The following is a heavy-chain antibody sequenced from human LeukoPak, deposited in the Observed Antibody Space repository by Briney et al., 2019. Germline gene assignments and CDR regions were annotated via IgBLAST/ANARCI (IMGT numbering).Heavy chain of an antibody. Sequence: ASVKVSCKASGYTFTGYYMHWVRQATGQGLEWMGWINPNSGGTNYAQKFQGRVTMTRDTSISTAYMELSRLRSDDTAVYYCARANSWYGNYYYYYGMDVWGQGTTVTVSS. D-gene: IGHD6-13*01. CDR3: ARANSWYGNYYYYYGMDV. V-gene: IGHV1-2*02. CDR1: GYTFTGYY. J-gene: IGHJ6*02. CDR2: INPNSGGT.